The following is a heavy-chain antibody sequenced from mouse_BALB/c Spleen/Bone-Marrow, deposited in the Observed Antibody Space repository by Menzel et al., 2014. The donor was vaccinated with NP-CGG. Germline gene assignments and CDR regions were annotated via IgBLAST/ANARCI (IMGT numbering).Heavy chain of an antibody. CDR3: ARYYYGYYFDY. Sequence: VQLQQSGPELVKPGASVKMSCKASGYTFTSYVMHWVKQKPGQGLEWIGYINPYNVGSKYNEKFKGKATLTSDKSSSTAYMELSSLTSEDSAVYYCARYYYGYYFDYWGQGTTLTVSS. J-gene: IGHJ2*01. CDR2: INPYNVGS. V-gene: IGHV1-14*01. CDR1: GYTFTSYV. D-gene: IGHD1-2*01.